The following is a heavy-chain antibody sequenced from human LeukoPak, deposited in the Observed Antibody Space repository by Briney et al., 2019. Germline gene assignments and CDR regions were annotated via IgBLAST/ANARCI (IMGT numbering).Heavy chain of an antibody. CDR3: ARGGGGVAAPFDY. D-gene: IGHD2-15*01. CDR1: GGSLSGHF. CDR2: IHSSGST. J-gene: IGHJ4*02. V-gene: IGHV4-59*08. Sequence: SDTLSLTCTVSGGSLSGHFWSWFRRPPGKGLENIGYIHSSGSTNYNPSYKSRVTISLDTSKNQFSLKLSSVTAADTAVYYCARGGGGVAAPFDYWGQGTLVTVSS.